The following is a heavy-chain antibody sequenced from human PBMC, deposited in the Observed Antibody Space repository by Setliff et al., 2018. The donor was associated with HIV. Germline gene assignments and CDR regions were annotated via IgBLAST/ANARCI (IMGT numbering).Heavy chain of an antibody. D-gene: IGHD3-3*01. V-gene: IGHV3-30*04. Sequence: SGGSLRLSCAASGFTFSIYAMHWVRQAPGKGLEWVAFISYDGRNKHYVDSVKGRFTISRDNSKNTLYLQMNSLRDEDTAVYYCARENDFSSMDVWGKGTPVTVSS. CDR3: ARENDFSSMDV. CDR1: GFTFSIYA. J-gene: IGHJ6*03. CDR2: ISYDGRNK.